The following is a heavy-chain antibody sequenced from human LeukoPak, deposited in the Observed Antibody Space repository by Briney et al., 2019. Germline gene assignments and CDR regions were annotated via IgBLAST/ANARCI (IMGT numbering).Heavy chain of an antibody. CDR2: VSPYNGNT. J-gene: IGHJ4*02. CDR3: ARNGRVRRVVKDLFEY. D-gene: IGHD3-10*01. Sequence: ASVKVSCKTSGYTFTDYDITWVRQAPGQGLEWMGRVSPYNGNTYYLQRFQDRVIITKDTSTGTAYMDLRDLRTDDTAMYYCARNGRVRRVVKDLFEYWGQGTLVAVSS. CDR1: GYTFTDYD. V-gene: IGHV1-18*01.